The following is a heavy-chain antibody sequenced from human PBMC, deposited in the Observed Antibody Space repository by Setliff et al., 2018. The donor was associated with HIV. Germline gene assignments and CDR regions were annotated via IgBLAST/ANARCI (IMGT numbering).Heavy chain of an antibody. D-gene: IGHD3-16*01. CDR1: GFTFSDYY. CDR2: IKTDGGTT. Sequence: PGGSLRLSCAASGFTFSDYYMSWVRQAPGKGLEWLSYIKTDGGTTYDADSVEGRFTISRDNAKNSLYLQMDNLTVDDTAVYFCARGRCSDAACFFDYWGQGTLVTVSS. V-gene: IGHV3-11*01. J-gene: IGHJ4*02. CDR3: ARGRCSDAACFFDY.